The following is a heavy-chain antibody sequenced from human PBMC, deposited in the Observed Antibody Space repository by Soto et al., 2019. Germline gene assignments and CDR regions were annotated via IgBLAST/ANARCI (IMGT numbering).Heavy chain of an antibody. D-gene: IGHD4-17*01. J-gene: IGHJ4*02. CDR2: IYYSGST. CDR1: GGSISSGDYY. Sequence: SETLSLTCTVSGGSISSGDYYWSWIRQPPGKGLEWIGCIYYSGSTYYNPSLKSRVTISVDTSKNQFSLKLSSVTAADTAVYYCARVAGDYDFDYWGQGTLVTVSS. CDR3: ARVAGDYDFDY. V-gene: IGHV4-30-4*01.